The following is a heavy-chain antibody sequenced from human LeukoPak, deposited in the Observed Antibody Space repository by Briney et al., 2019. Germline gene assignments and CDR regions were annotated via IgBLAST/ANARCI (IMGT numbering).Heavy chain of an antibody. D-gene: IGHD6-19*01. CDR2: INPSGGST. J-gene: IGHJ3*02. CDR1: GYTFTSYY. Sequence: ASVNVSCKSSGYTFTSYYMHWVRQAPGQGLEWMGIINPSGGSTSYAQKFQGRVTMTRDTSTSTVYMELSSLRSEDTAVYYCARVRIAVAGTGAFDIWGQGTMVTVSS. V-gene: IGHV1-46*01. CDR3: ARVRIAVAGTGAFDI.